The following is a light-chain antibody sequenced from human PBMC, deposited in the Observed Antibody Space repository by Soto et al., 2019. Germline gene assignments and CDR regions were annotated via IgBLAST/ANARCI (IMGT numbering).Light chain of an antibody. V-gene: IGLV1-44*01. CDR2: SND. J-gene: IGLJ2*01. Sequence: QSVLTQPPSASGTPGQRVTISCSGSNSNIGTNAVNWYQHLPGTAPKLFIYSNDQRPSGVPDRFSGSKSGTSGSLAISGLQSEDEADYYCAAWDDSLNGVVFGGGTKPPS. CDR3: AAWDDSLNGVV. CDR1: NSNIGTNA.